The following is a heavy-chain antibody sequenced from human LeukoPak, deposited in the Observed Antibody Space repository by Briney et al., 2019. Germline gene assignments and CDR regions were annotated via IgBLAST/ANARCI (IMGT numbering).Heavy chain of an antibody. CDR1: GFTFSSYW. V-gene: IGHV3-74*01. CDR3: AKDRFRVGATFGY. Sequence: PGGSLRLSCAASGFTFSSYWMHWVRQAPGKGLVWVSRINSDGSSTSYADSVKGRFTISRDNSKNTLYLQMNSLRAEDTAVYYCAKDRFRVGATFGYWGQGTLVTVSS. J-gene: IGHJ4*02. CDR2: INSDGSST. D-gene: IGHD1-26*01.